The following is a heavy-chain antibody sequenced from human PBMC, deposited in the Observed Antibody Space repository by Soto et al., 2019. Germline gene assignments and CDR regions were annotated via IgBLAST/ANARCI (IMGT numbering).Heavy chain of an antibody. D-gene: IGHD1-26*01. CDR1: SGPSSSHN. J-gene: IGHJ6*02. CDR3: VRLGIGSPQGLGGV. CDR2: VYSTWGT. Sequence: QVQLQQSGPGLVKPSETLSLTCSVSSGPSSSHNWGWIRQPPGGGLEWIGYVYSTWGTSYNPSLDSRGPLSADTSTNHISLPLPSATAAATAGSCCVRLGIGSPQGLGGVWGRGTTVRVSS. V-gene: IGHV4-59*08.